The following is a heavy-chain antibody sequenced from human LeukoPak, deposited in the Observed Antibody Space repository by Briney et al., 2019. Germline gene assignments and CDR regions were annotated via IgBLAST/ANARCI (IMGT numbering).Heavy chain of an antibody. D-gene: IGHD2-8*02. Sequence: GESLKISCKGFGYSFTKYWIGWVRQMPGKGLEWMGIIYPDYSETTYSPSFQGQVTMSVDKSINTAYLQWNSLRASDTAMYYCARHTDGNDSDAFDIWGQGTMVAVPS. J-gene: IGHJ3*02. V-gene: IGHV5-51*01. CDR3: ARHTDGNDSDAFDI. CDR2: IYPDYSET. CDR1: GYSFTKYW.